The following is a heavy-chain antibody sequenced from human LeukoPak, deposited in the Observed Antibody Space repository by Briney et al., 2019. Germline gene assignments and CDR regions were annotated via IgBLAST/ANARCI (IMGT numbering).Heavy chain of an antibody. Sequence: GGSLRLSCVASGFTVSGNCMSWVHQAPGKGLEWVSIIYNDGSTFYADSVKGRFTISRDNSKNTLYLQMDSLSAEDTAVYYCARDYRNGAIDYWGQGILVTVSS. D-gene: IGHD1-1*01. V-gene: IGHV3-53*01. CDR3: ARDYRNGAIDY. CDR1: GFTVSGNC. CDR2: IYNDGST. J-gene: IGHJ4*02.